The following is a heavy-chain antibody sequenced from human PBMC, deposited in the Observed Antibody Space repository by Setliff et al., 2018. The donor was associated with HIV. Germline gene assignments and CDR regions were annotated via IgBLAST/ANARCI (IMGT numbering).Heavy chain of an antibody. J-gene: IGHJ4*02. CDR3: ARQGGYNSPLMV. CDR1: GGSITSYY. V-gene: IGHV4-59*08. CDR2: IFDSGTT. D-gene: IGHD3-10*01. Sequence: PFETLSLTCTVSGGSITSYYWNWIRQSPGKGLEWIGYIFDSGTTKYNPSVTSRVTISVDASKNQFFLQLISVTAADTAVYYCARQGGYNSPLMVWGQGKLVTVSS.